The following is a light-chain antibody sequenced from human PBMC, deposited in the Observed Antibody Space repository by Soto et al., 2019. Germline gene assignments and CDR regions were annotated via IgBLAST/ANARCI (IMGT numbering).Light chain of an antibody. CDR3: SSFTTGSIYV. J-gene: IGLJ1*01. Sequence: QSALTQPPSVSGSPGQSVAISCSGTSSDVGSYNRVSWYQQPPGTAPKLMIYDVSNRPSGVPDRFSGSKSGNTASLTISGLQAEDEADYYCSSFTTGSIYVFGTGTKLTVL. CDR1: SSDVGSYNR. V-gene: IGLV2-18*02. CDR2: DVS.